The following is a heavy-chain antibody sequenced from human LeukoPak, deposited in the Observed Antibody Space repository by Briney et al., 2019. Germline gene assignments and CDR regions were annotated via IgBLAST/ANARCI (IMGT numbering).Heavy chain of an antibody. J-gene: IGHJ3*02. Sequence: GGSLRLSCEASGFNFSDYYMSWIRQAPGKGLEWLSYISTSSNTIYYAESVKGRFTISRDNAKNSLYPQMNSLRAEDTAVYYCAREGQWRSFDIWGQGTMVTVSS. CDR1: GFNFSDYY. V-gene: IGHV3-11*04. D-gene: IGHD6-19*01. CDR2: ISTSSNTI. CDR3: AREGQWRSFDI.